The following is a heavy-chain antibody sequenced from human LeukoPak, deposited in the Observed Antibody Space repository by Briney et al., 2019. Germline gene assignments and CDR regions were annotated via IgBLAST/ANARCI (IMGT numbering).Heavy chain of an antibody. J-gene: IGHJ4*02. D-gene: IGHD6-19*01. CDR2: IYSSGST. Sequence: SETLSLTCTVSGGSISSSGYYWGWIRQPPGKGLEWIGSIYSSGSTYYNPSLKSRVTISINTSKNQFSLKLNSVTAADTAVYYCAGDKTTGGWYEFDYWGQGTLVTVSS. CDR3: AGDKTTGGWYEFDY. V-gene: IGHV4-39*07. CDR1: GGSISSSGYY.